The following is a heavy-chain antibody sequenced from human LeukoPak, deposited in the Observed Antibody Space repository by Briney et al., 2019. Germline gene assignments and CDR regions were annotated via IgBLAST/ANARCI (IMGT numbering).Heavy chain of an antibody. CDR3: ARQEARNYYYEGLDY. CDR1: GFTFSSYW. Sequence: GGSLRLSCAASGFTFSSYWMTWVRQAPGKGLEWVALISYDGGRKDYADSVRGRFTIDRDNSKNTVYLQMNSLRPDGTAIYFCARQEARNYYYEGLDYWGPGNLVTVSS. V-gene: IGHV3-30*05. CDR2: ISYDGGRK. J-gene: IGHJ4*02. D-gene: IGHD3-22*01.